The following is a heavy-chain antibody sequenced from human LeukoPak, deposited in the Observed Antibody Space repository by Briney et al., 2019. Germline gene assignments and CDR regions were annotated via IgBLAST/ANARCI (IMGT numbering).Heavy chain of an antibody. J-gene: IGHJ4*02. CDR3: AKDRGYGDYYFDY. V-gene: IGHV3-23*01. CDR1: GFTFSSYA. D-gene: IGHD4-17*01. CDR2: ISGSGGST. Sequence: PGGSLRLSCAASGFTFSSYAMSWVRRAPGKGLEWVSAISGSGGSTYYADSVKGRFTISRDNSKNTLYLQMNSLRAEDTAVYYCAKDRGYGDYYFDYWGQGTLVTVSS.